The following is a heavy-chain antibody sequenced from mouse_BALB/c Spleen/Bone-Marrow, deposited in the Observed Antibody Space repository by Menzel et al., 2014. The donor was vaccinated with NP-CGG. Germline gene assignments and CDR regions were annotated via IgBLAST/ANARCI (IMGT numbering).Heavy chain of an antibody. J-gene: IGHJ3*01. V-gene: IGHV5-9-2*01. D-gene: IGHD1-1*01. CDR3: ASITTVTY. CDR1: GFTLSSYG. CDR2: ISGGGSDT. Sequence: DVMLVESGGGLVKPGGSLKLSCAASGFTLSSYGMSWVRQTPEKRLEWVATISGGGSDTYYLDSVKGRFIISRDNAKNNLYLQMSSLRSEDTALYYCASITTVTYWGQGTLVTVSA.